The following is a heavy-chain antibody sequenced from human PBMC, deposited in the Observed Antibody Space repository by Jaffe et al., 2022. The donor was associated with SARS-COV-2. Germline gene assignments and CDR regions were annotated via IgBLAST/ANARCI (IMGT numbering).Heavy chain of an antibody. CDR1: GFTFSSYW. J-gene: IGHJ5*02. D-gene: IGHD3-3*01. V-gene: IGHV3-7*01. CDR3: ARDYDFWSGGGEYNWFDP. Sequence: EVQLVESGGGLVQPGGSLRLSCAASGFTFSSYWMSWVRQAPGKGLEWVANIKQDGSEKYYVDSVKGRFTISRDNAKNSLYLQMNSLRAEDTAVYYCARDYDFWSGGGEYNWFDPWGQGTLVTVSS. CDR2: IKQDGSEK.